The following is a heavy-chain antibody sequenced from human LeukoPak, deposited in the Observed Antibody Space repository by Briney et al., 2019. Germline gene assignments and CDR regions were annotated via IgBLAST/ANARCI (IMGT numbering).Heavy chain of an antibody. CDR3: TRGYSGVAIYAFDI. D-gene: IGHD5-18*01. CDR1: SDQY. CDR2: IGNKANSYTT. J-gene: IGHJ3*02. Sequence: GGSLRLSCAAFSDQYMDWVRQAPGKGLEWVGRIGNKANSYTTEYAASVKGRFTISRDDSKNSLYLQMNSLKTEDTAVYHCTRGYSGVAIYAFDIWGQGTMVTVSS. V-gene: IGHV3-72*01.